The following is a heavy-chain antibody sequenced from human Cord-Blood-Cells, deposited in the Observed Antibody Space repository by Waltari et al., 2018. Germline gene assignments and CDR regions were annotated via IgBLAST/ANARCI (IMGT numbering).Heavy chain of an antibody. CDR1: GGSFSGYY. J-gene: IGHJ4*02. CDR3: ARLNGDYFDY. D-gene: IGHD4-17*01. V-gene: IGHV4-34*01. Sequence: QVQLQQWGAGLLKPSETLSLTCAVYGGSFSGYYWSWIRQPPGKGLEWIGETNHSGSTNYNPSLKGRVTISVDTSKNQFSLKLSSVTAADTAVYYCARLNGDYFDYWGQGTLVTVSS. CDR2: TNHSGST.